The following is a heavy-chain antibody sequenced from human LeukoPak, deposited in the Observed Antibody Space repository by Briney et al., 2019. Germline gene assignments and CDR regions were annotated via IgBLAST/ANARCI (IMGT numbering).Heavy chain of an antibody. CDR1: GGTFSSYA. J-gene: IGHJ4*02. CDR2: IIPIFGTA. Sequence: ASVKVSCKASGGTFSSYAISWVRQAPGQGLEWMGGIIPIFGTANYAQKFQGRVTITADESTSTAYMELSSLRSEDTAVYYCATALSVKAVAGNGWGQGTLVTVSS. CDR3: ATALSVKAVAGNG. V-gene: IGHV1-69*13. D-gene: IGHD6-19*01.